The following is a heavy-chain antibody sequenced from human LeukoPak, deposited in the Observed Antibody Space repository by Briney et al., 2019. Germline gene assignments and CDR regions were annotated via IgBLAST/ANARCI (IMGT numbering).Heavy chain of an antibody. D-gene: IGHD2-8*01. CDR3: VKNSRYCTKAACYGY. V-gene: IGHV3-23*01. J-gene: IGHJ4*02. CDR2: ITESGSNT. Sequence: GGSLRLSCTDSGLTFSSNVMTWVRQAPAGKGLEWVSVITESGSNTYYADSVKGRFTISRDNSKNTLYLLMNSLRAEDTATYYCVKNSRYCTKAACYGYWGQGTLVTVSS. CDR1: GLTFSSNV.